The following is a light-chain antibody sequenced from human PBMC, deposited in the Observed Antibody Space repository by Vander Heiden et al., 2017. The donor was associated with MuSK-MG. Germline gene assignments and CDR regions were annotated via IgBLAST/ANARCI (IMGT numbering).Light chain of an antibody. Sequence: DIVMTHSPNSLSVSLGERATINCKSSQSVLYSSNNKNYLAWYQQKPGQPPKLLIYWASTRESGVPDRFSGSGSGTDFTLTISSLQAEDVAVYYCQEYESTLRTFGQGTKVEMK. V-gene: IGKV4-1*01. CDR1: QSVLYSSNNKNY. CDR2: WAS. J-gene: IGKJ1*01. CDR3: QEYESTLRT.